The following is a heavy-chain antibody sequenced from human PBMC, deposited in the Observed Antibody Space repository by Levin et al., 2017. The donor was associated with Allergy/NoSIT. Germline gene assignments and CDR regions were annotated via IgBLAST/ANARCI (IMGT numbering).Heavy chain of an antibody. V-gene: IGHV1-8*01. D-gene: IGHD5-12*01. Sequence: GESLKISCKASGHTFTSFDINWVRQAAGQGLEWMGWMNPNSGHTGYAQKFQGRATMTTNTSISTAYMELSSLRSEDAAVYYCAGGYEGFDFWGQGTLVTVSS. CDR1: GHTFTSFD. J-gene: IGHJ4*02. CDR2: MNPNSGHT. CDR3: AGGYEGFDF.